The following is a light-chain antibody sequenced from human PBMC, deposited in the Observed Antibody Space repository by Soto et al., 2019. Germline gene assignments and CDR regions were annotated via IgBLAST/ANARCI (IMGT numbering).Light chain of an antibody. V-gene: IGKV3-15*01. CDR1: QSISSN. Sequence: EIVMTQSPATLSVSPGERATLSCRASQSISSNLVWYQQKPGQAPRLLIYGASNRATGVPARFSGSGSGTEFTLTISSLQSEDFAVYHCQQYHNWWTFGQGTKVEIK. CDR3: QQYHNWWT. CDR2: GAS. J-gene: IGKJ1*01.